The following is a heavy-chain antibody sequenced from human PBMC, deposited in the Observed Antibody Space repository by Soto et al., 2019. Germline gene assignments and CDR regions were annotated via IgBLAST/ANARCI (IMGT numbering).Heavy chain of an antibody. CDR1: GFTFSSYG. Sequence: GGSLRLSCAASGFTFSSYGMHWVRQAPGKGLEWVAVISYDGSNKYYADSVKGRFTISRDNSKNTLYLQMNSLRVEDTAVYYCAKDTHARTTIGWFDPWGQGNLVTVSS. CDR3: AKDTHARTTIGWFDP. J-gene: IGHJ5*02. D-gene: IGHD3-22*01. V-gene: IGHV3-30*18. CDR2: ISYDGSNK.